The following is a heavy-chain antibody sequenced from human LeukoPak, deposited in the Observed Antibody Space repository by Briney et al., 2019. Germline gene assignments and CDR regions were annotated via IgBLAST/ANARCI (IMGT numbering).Heavy chain of an antibody. CDR3: ARDGAYCGGDCSRGAFDI. Sequence: SVKVSCKASGGTFSSYAISWARQAPGQGLEWMGGIIPIFGTANYAQKFQGRVTITTDESTSTAYMELSSLRSEDTAVYYCARDGAYCGGDCSRGAFDIWGQGTMVTVSS. J-gene: IGHJ3*02. D-gene: IGHD2-21*01. CDR2: IIPIFGTA. CDR1: GGTFSSYA. V-gene: IGHV1-69*05.